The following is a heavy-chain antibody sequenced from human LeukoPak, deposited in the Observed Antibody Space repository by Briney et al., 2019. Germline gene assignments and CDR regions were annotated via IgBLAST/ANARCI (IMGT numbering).Heavy chain of an antibody. J-gene: IGHJ4*02. D-gene: IGHD6-19*01. V-gene: IGHV3-23*01. CDR1: GFTFSSYS. Sequence: GGFLRLSCAASGFTFSSYSMSWVRQAPGKGLQWVSSTSGSGGNKYYTDSVKGRFTISRDNSKNMLYLQMNSLRAEDTAAYYCAKVAGYSSGSYADYWGQGTLVTVSA. CDR3: AKVAGYSSGSYADY. CDR2: TSGSGGNK.